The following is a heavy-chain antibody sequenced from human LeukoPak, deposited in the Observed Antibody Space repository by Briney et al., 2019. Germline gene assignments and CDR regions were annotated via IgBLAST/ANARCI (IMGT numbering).Heavy chain of an antibody. CDR2: ISSSGSRI. CDR3: ARIRGGTEGSGSFFDY. Sequence: HTGGSLRLSCAVSGFTFSSYEMNWVRQAPGKGLGWHSSISSSGSRIYYVDSVKGRFTISRDNAKNSLYLQMNSLRVEDTAVYYCARIRGGTEGSGSFFDYWGQGTLVTVSS. J-gene: IGHJ4*02. D-gene: IGHD3-10*01. V-gene: IGHV3-48*03. CDR1: GFTFSSYE.